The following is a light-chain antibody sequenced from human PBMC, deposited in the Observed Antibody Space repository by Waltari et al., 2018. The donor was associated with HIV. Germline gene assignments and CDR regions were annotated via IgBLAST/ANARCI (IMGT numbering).Light chain of an antibody. V-gene: IGKV2D-29*02. Sequence: TQTPVSLSVTPGQSASISCKSSQSLLHSDGKPYLYWYMQKSGQSPRLLVYEVSNRFSGGSDRFTGSGAGTDFTLKITRVEPGDVGVYYCMQSLLVKYSFGQGTRLEL. CDR1: QSLLHSDGKPY. CDR3: MQSLLVKYS. CDR2: EVS. J-gene: IGKJ2*01.